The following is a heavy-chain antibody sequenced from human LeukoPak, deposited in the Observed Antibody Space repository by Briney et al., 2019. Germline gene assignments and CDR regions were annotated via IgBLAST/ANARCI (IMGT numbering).Heavy chain of an antibody. Sequence: SVKVSCKASGGTLSSYAISWVRQAPGQGVEWMGWIIPIFGTAKYSQKFQGRVTITTHESTSTAYMELSSLRSEDTAVYYCGREDYPAMIVVFGGYAFDIWGQGTMVTVSS. J-gene: IGHJ3*02. CDR1: GGTLSSYA. V-gene: IGHV1-69*05. CDR3: GREDYPAMIVVFGGYAFDI. CDR2: IIPIFGTA. D-gene: IGHD3-22*01.